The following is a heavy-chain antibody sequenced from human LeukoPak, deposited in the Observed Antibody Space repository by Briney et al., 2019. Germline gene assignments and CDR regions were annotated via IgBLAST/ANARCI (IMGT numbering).Heavy chain of an antibody. Sequence: GGSLRLSCAASGFTFSNAWMSWVRQAPGKGLEWVGRIKSKTDGGTTDYAAPVKGRFTISRDDSKNTLYLQMNSLKTEDTAVYYCARGDPERGVWYFDLWGRGTLVTVSS. CDR3: ARGDPERGVWYFDL. CDR1: GFTFSNAW. CDR2: IKSKTDGGTT. J-gene: IGHJ2*01. V-gene: IGHV3-15*01. D-gene: IGHD1-14*01.